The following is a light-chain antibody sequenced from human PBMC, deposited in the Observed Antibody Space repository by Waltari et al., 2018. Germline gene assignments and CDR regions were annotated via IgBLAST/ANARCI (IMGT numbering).Light chain of an antibody. J-gene: IGKJ1*01. Sequence: EIVLTQSPGTLSLSSGERATLSYRASESISKYLAWYQQKPGQPPRLLIYHASSRATGIPDRFSGSGSGTDFSLTISRLEPEDFAVYYCQHYESLPVTFGQGTKVEIK. CDR3: QHYESLPVT. V-gene: IGKV3-20*01. CDR1: ESISKY. CDR2: HAS.